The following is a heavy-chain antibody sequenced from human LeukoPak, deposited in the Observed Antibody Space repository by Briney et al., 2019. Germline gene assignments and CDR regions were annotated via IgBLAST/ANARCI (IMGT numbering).Heavy chain of an antibody. V-gene: IGHV3-21*01. CDR3: ARGLWFGEYRYYYYMDV. J-gene: IGHJ6*03. CDR2: ISSSSSYI. Sequence: GGSLRLSCAASGFRFSNYWMSWVRQAPGKGLEWVSSISSSSSYIYYADSVKGRFTVSRDNAKNSLYLQMNSLRAEDTAVYYCARGLWFGEYRYYYYMDVWGKGTTVTVSS. CDR1: GFRFSNYW. D-gene: IGHD3-10*01.